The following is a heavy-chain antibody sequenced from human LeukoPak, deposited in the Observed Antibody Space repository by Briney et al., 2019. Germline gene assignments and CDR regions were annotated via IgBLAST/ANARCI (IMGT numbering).Heavy chain of an antibody. V-gene: IGHV3-74*01. Sequence: GGSLSLSCAASGFPFSSYGMHWVRQAPGKGLVWVSRINSDGSSTSYADSVKGRFTISRDNAKNTLYLQMNSLRAEDTAVYYCSLLSSCSGGSCDYFDYWGQGTLVTVSS. J-gene: IGHJ4*02. CDR3: SLLSSCSGGSCDYFDY. CDR1: GFPFSSYG. D-gene: IGHD2-15*01. CDR2: INSDGSST.